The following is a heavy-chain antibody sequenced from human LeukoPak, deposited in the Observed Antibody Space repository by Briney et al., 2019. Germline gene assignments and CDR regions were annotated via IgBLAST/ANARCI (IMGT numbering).Heavy chain of an antibody. J-gene: IGHJ4*02. CDR2: IYSGGST. CDR3: ARVGDNYDSSGASDY. D-gene: IGHD3-22*01. V-gene: IGHV3-53*01. CDR1: GFTVSSNY. Sequence: GGSLRLSCAASGFTVSSNYMSWVRQAPGKGLEWVSVIYSGGSTYYADSVKGRFTISRDNSKNTLYLQMNSLRAEDTAVYYCARVGDNYDSSGASDYWGQGTLVTVSS.